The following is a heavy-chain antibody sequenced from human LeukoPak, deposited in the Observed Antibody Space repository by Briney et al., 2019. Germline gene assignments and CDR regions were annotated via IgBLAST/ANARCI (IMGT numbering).Heavy chain of an antibody. D-gene: IGHD5-24*01. CDR2: INPSGDST. V-gene: IGHV1-46*01. CDR3: VGDEATVTGAFDY. CDR1: GYTFTSYY. Sequence: ASVKVSCKASGYTFTSYYMHWVRQAPGQGLEWMGLINPSGDSTTYAQKFQGRVTMTRDTSTSTVYMELSSLRSEDTAVYYCVGDEATVTGAFDYWGQGALVTVSS. J-gene: IGHJ4*02.